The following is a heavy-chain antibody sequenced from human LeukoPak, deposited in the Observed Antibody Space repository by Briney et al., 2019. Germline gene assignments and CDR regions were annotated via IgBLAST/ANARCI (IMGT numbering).Heavy chain of an antibody. V-gene: IGHV3-43*01. D-gene: IGHD3-16*02. CDR2: ISWDVGST. Sequence: PGGSLRLSCAASGFTFDDYTMHWVRHAPGKGLEWVSLISWDVGSTYYADSVKGRFTISRDNSKNSLYLQMNSLRTEDTALYYCAKDSRADWGSYLDYWGQGTLVTVSS. CDR1: GFTFDDYT. CDR3: AKDSRADWGSYLDY. J-gene: IGHJ4*02.